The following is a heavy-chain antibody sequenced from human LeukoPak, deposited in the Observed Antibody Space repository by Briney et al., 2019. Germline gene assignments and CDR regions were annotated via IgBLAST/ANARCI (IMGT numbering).Heavy chain of an antibody. Sequence: PGGSLRLSCAASGFTFSSYAMHWVRQAPGKGLEWVAIVSSDGNNKYYADSVKGRFTISRDNSKNTLYLQMNSLRAEDTAVYYCAKEPKPRPTVGYFQHWGQGTLVTVSS. CDR2: VSSDGNNK. V-gene: IGHV3-30-3*01. CDR3: AKEPKPRPTVGYFQH. D-gene: IGHD1-14*01. CDR1: GFTFSSYA. J-gene: IGHJ1*01.